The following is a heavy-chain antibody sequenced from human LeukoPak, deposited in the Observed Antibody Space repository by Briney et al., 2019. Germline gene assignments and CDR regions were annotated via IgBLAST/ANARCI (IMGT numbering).Heavy chain of an antibody. Sequence: GGSLRLSCAASGFTFSSYGMHWVRQAPGKGLEWVAFIRYDASNKYYADSVKGRFTISRDDSKNTLYLQMNSLRAEDTAFYYCARSGYSSSWYMFWGQGSLVTVSS. J-gene: IGHJ4*02. D-gene: IGHD6-13*01. V-gene: IGHV3-30*02. CDR3: ARSGYSSSWYMF. CDR1: GFTFSSYG. CDR2: IRYDASNK.